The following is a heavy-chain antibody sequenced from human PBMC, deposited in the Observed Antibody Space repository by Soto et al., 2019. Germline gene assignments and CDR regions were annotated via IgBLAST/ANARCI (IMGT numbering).Heavy chain of an antibody. CDR1: ASTFTGYT. Sequence: QVHLVQSGTEVKEPGASVKVSCKASASTFTGYTINWVRQAPGQGLEWMGWISTVNGNTKYAGNFEGRVNMTTNTSTTTAYMELTSLTFDATAVYFCARGTVTSGRWFGPWGQGTLVSFSS. J-gene: IGHJ5*02. CDR3: ARGTVTSGRWFGP. CDR2: ISTVNGNT. D-gene: IGHD4-17*01. V-gene: IGHV1-18*04.